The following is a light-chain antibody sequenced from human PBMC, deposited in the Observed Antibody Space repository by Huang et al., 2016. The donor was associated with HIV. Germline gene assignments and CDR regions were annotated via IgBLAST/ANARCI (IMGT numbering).Light chain of an antibody. J-gene: IGKJ5*01. CDR3: HQYNTWPPVT. CDR2: GAS. V-gene: IGKV3D-15*01. Sequence: EIVMTQSPATLSVSPGGRATLSCRASQSVSSNLAWYQQKPGQAPRLLIYGASTRATGIPARFRGSGSGTEFTLTISSLQSEDFAVYYCHQYNTWPPVTFGQGTRLEI. CDR1: QSVSSN.